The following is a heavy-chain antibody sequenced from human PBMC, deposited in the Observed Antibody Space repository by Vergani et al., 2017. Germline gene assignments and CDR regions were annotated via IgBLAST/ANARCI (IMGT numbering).Heavy chain of an antibody. CDR3: AKDQARHGFDY. Sequence: EVQLVESGGGLVQPGRSLRLSCAASGFTFDDYAMHWVRQAPGKGLEWVSGISWNSGSIGYVDSVKGRFTISRDNAKNSLYLQMNSLRAEDTALYYCAKDQARHGFDYWGQGTLVTVSS. CDR1: GFTFDDYA. J-gene: IGHJ4*02. CDR2: ISWNSGSI. V-gene: IGHV3-9*01.